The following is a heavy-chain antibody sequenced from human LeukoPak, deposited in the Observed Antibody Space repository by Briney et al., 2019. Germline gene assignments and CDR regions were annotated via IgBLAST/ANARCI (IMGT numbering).Heavy chain of an antibody. CDR2: ISTSSVI. CDR3: ARVRGVHYDIDV. J-gene: IGHJ6*02. CDR1: GFIFSSYN. D-gene: IGHD3-10*01. Sequence: PGGSLRLSCAASGFIFSSYNMNWVRQAPGQGLEWVSYISTSSVIYYADSVKGRFTISGDDAKNSLYLQMNSLRDEDTAVYYCARVRGVHYDIDVWGQGTTVTVSS. V-gene: IGHV3-48*02.